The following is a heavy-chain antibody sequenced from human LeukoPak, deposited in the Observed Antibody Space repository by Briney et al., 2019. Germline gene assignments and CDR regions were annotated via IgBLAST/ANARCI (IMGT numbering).Heavy chain of an antibody. CDR2: IKSKTNSGTT. D-gene: IGHD1-26*01. CDR1: GFTFTNAW. J-gene: IGHJ4*02. V-gene: IGHV3-15*01. CDR3: TTDIVGTA. Sequence: GGSLRLSCAASGFTFTNAWMSWVRQAPGKGLEWGGRIKSKTNSGTTNYASPVKGRFSISRDDSKNTLYLRMNSLKTEDPAVYYCTTDIVGTAWGQGTLVTVSS.